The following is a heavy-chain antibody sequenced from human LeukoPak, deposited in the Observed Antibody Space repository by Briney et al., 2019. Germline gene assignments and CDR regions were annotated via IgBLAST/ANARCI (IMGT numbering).Heavy chain of an antibody. CDR1: GFTFSGFW. Sequence: GGSLRLSYAVSGFTFSGFWMSWSRQAPGKGLEWVASINSDGSEGYYADVVKGRFTISRDNAKNSLYLQINSLRAEDTAVYYCARSSYSSSSSVWGQGTMVTVSS. CDR2: INSDGSEG. D-gene: IGHD6-6*01. V-gene: IGHV3-7*03. CDR3: ARSSYSSSSSV. J-gene: IGHJ3*01.